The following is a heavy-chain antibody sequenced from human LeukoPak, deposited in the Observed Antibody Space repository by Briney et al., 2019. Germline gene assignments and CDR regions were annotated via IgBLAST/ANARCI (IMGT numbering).Heavy chain of an antibody. CDR3: ARLIIMITFGGVIVPYYFDY. D-gene: IGHD3-16*02. J-gene: IGHJ4*02. CDR2: IYHSGST. V-gene: IGHV4-38-2*02. Sequence: SETLSLTCTVSGYSISSGYYWGWIRQPPGKGLEWIGSIYHSGSTYYNPSLKSRVTISVDTSKNQFSLKLSSVAAADTAVYYCARLIIMITFGGVIVPYYFDYWGQGTLVTVSS. CDR1: GYSISSGYY.